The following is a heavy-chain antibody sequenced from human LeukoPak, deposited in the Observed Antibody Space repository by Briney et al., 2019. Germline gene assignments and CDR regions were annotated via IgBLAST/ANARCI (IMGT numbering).Heavy chain of an antibody. J-gene: IGHJ3*02. CDR1: GDSISTYY. CDR2: IDYRGST. V-gene: IGHV4-59*01. D-gene: IGHD5-18*01. Sequence: SETLPLTCTVSGDSISTYYWSWIRQPPGKGLEWIAYIDYRGSTTYNPSLRSRVTISVDMSRNQFSLKLYSVTAADTAVYYCARSRSGYSYDHAAFEIWGQGTMVTVSS. CDR3: ARSRSGYSYDHAAFEI.